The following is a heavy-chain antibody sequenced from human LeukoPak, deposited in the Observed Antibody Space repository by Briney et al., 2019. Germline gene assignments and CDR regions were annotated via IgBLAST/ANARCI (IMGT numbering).Heavy chain of an antibody. V-gene: IGHV4-34*01. CDR1: GGSFSGYY. D-gene: IGHD6-19*01. Sequence: PSETLSLTCAVYGGSFSGYYWSWIRQPPGKGLEWIGEINHSGSSNYNPSLKSRVTISVDTSKNQFSLKLSSVTAADTAVYYCASVKVTVAGTGGFDYWGQGTLVTVSS. CDR3: ASVKVTVAGTGGFDY. CDR2: INHSGSS. J-gene: IGHJ4*02.